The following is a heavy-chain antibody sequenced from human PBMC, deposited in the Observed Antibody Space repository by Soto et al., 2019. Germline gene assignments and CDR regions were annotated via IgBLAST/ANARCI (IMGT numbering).Heavy chain of an antibody. D-gene: IGHD5-18*01. V-gene: IGHV4-59*01. J-gene: IGHJ4*02. Sequence: QVQLQESGPGLVKPSETLSLTCTVSGGSISSYYWSWIRQPPGKGLEWIGYIYYSGSTNYNPSLKSRVTISVDTSKNQFSLKLSSATAADTAVYYCARDGGYIEGFDYWGQGTLVTVSS. CDR3: ARDGGYIEGFDY. CDR1: GGSISSYY. CDR2: IYYSGST.